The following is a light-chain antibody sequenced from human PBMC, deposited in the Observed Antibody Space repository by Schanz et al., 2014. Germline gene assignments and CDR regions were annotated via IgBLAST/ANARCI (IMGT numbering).Light chain of an antibody. V-gene: IGLV1-44*01. CDR2: SNN. CDR1: RSDIGSNA. J-gene: IGLJ2*01. Sequence: QSVLTQPPSASGTPGQRVTISCSGSRSDIGSNAVNWYQQLPGTAPKVLIYSNNHRPSGVPDRFSGSKSGTSASLAISGLQAEDEADYYCCSYAGTYSVVFGGGTKLTVL. CDR3: CSYAGTYSVV.